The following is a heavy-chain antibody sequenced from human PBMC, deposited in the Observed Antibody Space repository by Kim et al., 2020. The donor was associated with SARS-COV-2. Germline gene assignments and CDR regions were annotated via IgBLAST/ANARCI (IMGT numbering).Heavy chain of an antibody. CDR1: GFTFSSYS. CDR2: ISSSSSYI. Sequence: GGSLRLSCAASGFTFSSYSMNWVRQAPGKGLEWVSSISSSSSYIYYADSVKGRFTISRDNAKNSLYLQMNSLRAEDTAVYYCARDRPRYCSSTSCYGLPDYYYYYGMDVWGQGTTVTVSS. J-gene: IGHJ6*02. CDR3: ARDRPRYCSSTSCYGLPDYYYYYGMDV. V-gene: IGHV3-21*01. D-gene: IGHD2-2*01.